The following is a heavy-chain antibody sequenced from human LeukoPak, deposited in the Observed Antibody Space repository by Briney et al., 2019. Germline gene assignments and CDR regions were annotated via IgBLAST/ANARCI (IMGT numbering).Heavy chain of an antibody. D-gene: IGHD2-2*01. CDR3: ARSPHQYYFDY. V-gene: IGHV5-51*01. CDR2: LYPGDSDT. CDR1: GYSFTSYS. J-gene: IGHJ4*02. Sequence: GESLKISCKGSGYSFTSYSIGWVRQMPGKGLEWMGILYPGDSDTRYSPSFQGQVTISADKSISTAYLQWSSLKASDTAMYYCARSPHQYYFDYWGQGTLVTVSS.